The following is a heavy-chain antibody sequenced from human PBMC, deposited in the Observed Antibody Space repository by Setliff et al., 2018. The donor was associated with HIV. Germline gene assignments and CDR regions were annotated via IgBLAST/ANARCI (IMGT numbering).Heavy chain of an antibody. J-gene: IGHJ6*03. Sequence: VASVKVSCKASGYTFTSYGVTWVRQAPGQGLEWMGWISVYNGNTNYAQKLQGRVTMTTDTSTSTAYMELRSLRSDDTAVYYCARVYCSGGTCRSDDPYYYYYMNVWGQGTTVTVSS. D-gene: IGHD2-15*01. CDR3: ARVYCSGGTCRSDDPYYYYYMNV. CDR2: ISVYNGNT. CDR1: GYTFTSYG. V-gene: IGHV1-18*01.